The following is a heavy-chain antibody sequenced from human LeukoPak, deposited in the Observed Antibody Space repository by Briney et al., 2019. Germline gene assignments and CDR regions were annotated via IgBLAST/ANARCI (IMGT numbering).Heavy chain of an antibody. CDR1: GFTFSSYG. CDR2: IWYDGSNK. D-gene: IGHD5-24*01. J-gene: IGHJ4*02. CDR3: ARDRGRGDGYIGIYYFDY. Sequence: GGSLRLSCAASGFTFSSYGMHWVRQAPGKGLEWVAVIWYDGSNKYYADSVKGRFTISRDNSKNTLYLQMNSLRAEDTAVYYCARDRGRGDGYIGIYYFDYWGQGTLVTVSS. V-gene: IGHV3-33*01.